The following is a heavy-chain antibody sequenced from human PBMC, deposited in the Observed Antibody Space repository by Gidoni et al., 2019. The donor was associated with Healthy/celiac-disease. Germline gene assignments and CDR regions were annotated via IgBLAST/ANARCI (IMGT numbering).Heavy chain of an antibody. CDR3: ARRARVWGSYLSGAFDI. D-gene: IGHD3-16*01. CDR2: INHSGST. J-gene: IGHJ3*02. Sequence: QVQLQQWGAGLLKPSETLSLTCAVYGGSFSGYYWSWIRQPPGKGLEWIGEINHSGSTNYNPSLKSRVTISVDTFKNQFSLKLSSVTAADTAVYYCARRARVWGSYLSGAFDIWGQGTMVTVSS. CDR1: GGSFSGYY. V-gene: IGHV4-34*01.